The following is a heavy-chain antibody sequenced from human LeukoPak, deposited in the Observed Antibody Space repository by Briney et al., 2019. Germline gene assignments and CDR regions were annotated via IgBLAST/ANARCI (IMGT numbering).Heavy chain of an antibody. Sequence: ASVKVSCKVSGYTLTELSMHWVRQAPGKGLEWMGGFDPEDGETIYAQKFQGRVTMTEDTSTDTAYMELSSLRSEDTAVYYCATGPARTDILTGYYRDYPFDYWGQGTLVTVSS. J-gene: IGHJ4*02. V-gene: IGHV1-24*01. CDR2: FDPEDGET. CDR3: ATGPARTDILTGYYRDYPFDY. CDR1: GYTLTELS. D-gene: IGHD3-9*01.